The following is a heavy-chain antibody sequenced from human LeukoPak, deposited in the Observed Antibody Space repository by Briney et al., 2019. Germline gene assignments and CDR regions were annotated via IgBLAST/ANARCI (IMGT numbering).Heavy chain of an antibody. CDR2: IYTSGST. D-gene: IGHD4-17*01. CDR3: ARHDDYGRAFVI. Sequence: PSQTLSLTCTVSGGSISSGSYYWSWIRQPAGKGLEWIGRIYTSGSTNYNPSLKSRVTISVDTSKNQFSLKLSSVTAADTAVYYCARHDDYGRAFVIWGQGTMVTVSS. V-gene: IGHV4-61*02. J-gene: IGHJ3*02. CDR1: GGSISSGSYY.